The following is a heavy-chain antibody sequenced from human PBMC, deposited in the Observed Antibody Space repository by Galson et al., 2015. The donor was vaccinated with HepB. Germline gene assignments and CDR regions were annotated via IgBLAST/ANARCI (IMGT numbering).Heavy chain of an antibody. V-gene: IGHV1-3*01. CDR1: GYTFTSYA. J-gene: IGHJ5*02. D-gene: IGHD3-10*01. CDR2: INAGNGNT. CDR3: ARDEAPGSSHGWFDP. Sequence: SVKVSCKASGYTFTSYAMHWVRQAPGQRLEWMGWINAGNGNTKYSQKFQGRVTITRDTSASTAYMELSSLRSEDTAVYYCARDEAPGSSHGWFDPWGQGTLVTVSS.